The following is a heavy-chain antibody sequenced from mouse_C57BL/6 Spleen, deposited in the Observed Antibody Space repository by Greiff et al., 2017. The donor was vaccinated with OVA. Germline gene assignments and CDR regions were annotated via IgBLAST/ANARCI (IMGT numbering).Heavy chain of an antibody. V-gene: IGHV3-6*01. J-gene: IGHJ1*03. D-gene: IGHD4-1*01. CDR3: ARLGPYWYFDV. CDR1: GYSITSGYY. CDR2: ISYDGSN. Sequence: ESGPGLVKPSQSLSLTCSVTGYSITSGYYWNWIRQFPGNKLEWMGYISYDGSNNYNPSLKNRISITRDTSKNQFFLKLNSVTTEDTATYYCARLGPYWYFDVWGTGTTVTVSS.